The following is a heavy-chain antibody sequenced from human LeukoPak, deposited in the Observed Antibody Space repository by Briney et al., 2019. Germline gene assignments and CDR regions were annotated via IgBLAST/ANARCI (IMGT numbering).Heavy chain of an antibody. CDR1: GFTFGDYA. J-gene: IGHJ4*02. V-gene: IGHV3-49*03. D-gene: IGHD3-3*01. CDR3: TRFYDFGLDY. CDR2: IRSKAYGGTT. Sequence: QPGRSLRLSCTASGFTFGDYAMSWFRQAPGKGLEWVGFIRSKAYGGTTEYAASVKGRFTVSRDDSKDTAYLQMNSLKAEDTAVYYCTRFYDFGLDYWGQGTLVTVSS.